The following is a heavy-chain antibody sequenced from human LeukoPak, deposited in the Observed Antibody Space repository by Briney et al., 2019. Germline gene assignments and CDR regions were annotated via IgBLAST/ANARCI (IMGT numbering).Heavy chain of an antibody. V-gene: IGHV3-30*02. CDR1: GFTFSTYG. CDR2: IRYDGRNK. CDR3: ARARRSGGITMVRGVKDRGWFDS. Sequence: GGSLRLSCAASGFTFSTYGMHWVRQAPGKGLEWVAFIRYDGRNKYYADSVKGRFTISRDNSKNTLYLQMNSLRAEDTAVFYCARARRSGGITMVRGVKDRGWFDSWGQGILVTVSS. J-gene: IGHJ5*01. D-gene: IGHD3-10*01.